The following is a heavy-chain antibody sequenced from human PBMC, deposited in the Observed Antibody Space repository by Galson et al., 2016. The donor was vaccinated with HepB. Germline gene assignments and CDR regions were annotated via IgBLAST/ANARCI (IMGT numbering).Heavy chain of an antibody. CDR3: ARLPLGLRGISLEY. D-gene: IGHD1-7*01. J-gene: IGHJ4*02. CDR2: IDPGDSES. Sequence: QSGAEVKKPGQSLKISCKGSGFTFSKFWIAWVRHMPGKGLEWMGIIDPGDSESRYSPSFQGQVTFSADKSISTAYLEWISLKPSDTAMYYCARLPLGLRGISLEYWGQGTMVTVTS. CDR1: GFTFSKFW. V-gene: IGHV5-51*01.